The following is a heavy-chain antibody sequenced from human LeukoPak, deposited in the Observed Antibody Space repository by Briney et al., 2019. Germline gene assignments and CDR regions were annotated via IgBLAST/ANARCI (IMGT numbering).Heavy chain of an antibody. CDR2: ISSSGGST. Sequence: GGSLRLSCAASGFTFSSYAMSWVRQAPGKGLEWVSAISSSGGSTYYADSVKGRFTISRDNSKNMLYLQMNSLRAEDTAVYYCAKDTEWEYYFDYWGQGTLVTVSS. CDR1: GFTFSSYA. CDR3: AKDTEWEYYFDY. D-gene: IGHD1-26*01. V-gene: IGHV3-23*01. J-gene: IGHJ4*02.